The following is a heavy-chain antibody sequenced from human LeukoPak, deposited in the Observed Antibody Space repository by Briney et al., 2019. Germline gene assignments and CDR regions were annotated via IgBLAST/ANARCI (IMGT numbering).Heavy chain of an antibody. CDR1: GFTFSSYW. Sequence: PGGSLRLSCAASGFTFSSYWMHWVRQAPGKGLVWVSRINSDGSSTSYADSVKGRFTISRDNTKNTLYLQMNSLRAEDTAVYYCAREAVAGTWDWFDPWGQGTLVTVSS. D-gene: IGHD6-19*01. J-gene: IGHJ5*02. CDR2: INSDGSST. CDR3: AREAVAGTWDWFDP. V-gene: IGHV3-74*01.